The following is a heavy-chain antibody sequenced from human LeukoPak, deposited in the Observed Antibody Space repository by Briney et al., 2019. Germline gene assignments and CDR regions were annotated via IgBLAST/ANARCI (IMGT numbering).Heavy chain of an antibody. J-gene: IGHJ6*03. CDR3: ARDGVLGYCSSTSCYTYPYYYYYMDV. CDR1: GFTFSSYG. CDR2: IWYDGGNK. V-gene: IGHV3-33*01. Sequence: GGSLRLSCAASGFTFSSYGMHWVRQAPGKGLEWVAVIWYDGGNKYYADSVKGRFTISRDNSKNTLYLQMNSLRAEDTAVYYCARDGVLGYCSSTSCYTYPYYYYYMDVWGKGATVTVSS. D-gene: IGHD2-2*02.